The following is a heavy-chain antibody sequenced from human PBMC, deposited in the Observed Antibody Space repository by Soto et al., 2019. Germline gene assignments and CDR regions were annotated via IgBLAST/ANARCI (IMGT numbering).Heavy chain of an antibody. CDR1: GFPFSSYS. V-gene: IGHV3-48*02. Sequence: GGSLRLSCAASGFPFSSYSMNWVRQAPGKGLEWVSYISSSSSTIYYADSVKGRFTISRDNAKNSLYLQMNSLRDEDTAVYYCARDRYYDFWSGYSLNDAFDIWGQGTMVTVSS. CDR3: ARDRYYDFWSGYSLNDAFDI. D-gene: IGHD3-3*01. J-gene: IGHJ3*02. CDR2: ISSSSSTI.